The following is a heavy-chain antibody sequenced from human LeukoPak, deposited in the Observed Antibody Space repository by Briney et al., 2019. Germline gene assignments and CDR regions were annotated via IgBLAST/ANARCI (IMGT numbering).Heavy chain of an antibody. CDR3: ARVFYDSRGSFPFGY. Sequence: GGSLRLSCAASGFTFSSYGMHWVRQAPGKGLEWVAVIFYDGSNKYYADSVKGRFTISRDNSKNTLYLQMNSLRVEDTAVYYCARVFYDSRGSFPFGYWGQGSLVTVFS. D-gene: IGHD3-22*01. V-gene: IGHV3-33*01. CDR1: GFTFSSYG. J-gene: IGHJ4*02. CDR2: IFYDGSNK.